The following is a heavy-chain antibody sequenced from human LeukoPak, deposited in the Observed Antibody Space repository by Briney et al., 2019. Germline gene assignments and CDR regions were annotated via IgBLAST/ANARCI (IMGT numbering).Heavy chain of an antibody. CDR2: ISSNGGST. CDR3: ARGLDY. Sequence: GGSLRLSCAASGFTFSSYAMHWVRQAPGKGLEYVSAISSNGGSTYYANSVKGRFTISRDNSKNTLYLQMGSLRPEDMAVYYCARGLDYWGQGTLVTVSS. V-gene: IGHV3-64*01. CDR1: GFTFSSYA. J-gene: IGHJ4*02.